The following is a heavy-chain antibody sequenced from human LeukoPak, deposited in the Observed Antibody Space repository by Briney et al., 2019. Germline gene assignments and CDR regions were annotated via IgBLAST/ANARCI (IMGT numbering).Heavy chain of an antibody. CDR3: ARDGLGGSGAFDI. CDR1: GYTFTGYY. V-gene: IGHV1-2*02. CDR2: INPNSGGT. Sequence: GASVKVSCKASGYTFTGYYMHWVRQAPGQGLEWMGWINPNSGGTNYAQKFQGGVSMTRDTSISTAYMELSRLRSDDTAVYYCARDGLGGSGAFDIWGQGTMVTVSS. D-gene: IGHD3-16*01. J-gene: IGHJ3*02.